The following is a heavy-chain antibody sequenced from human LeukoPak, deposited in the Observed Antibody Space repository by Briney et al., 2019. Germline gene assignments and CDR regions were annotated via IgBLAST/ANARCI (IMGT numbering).Heavy chain of an antibody. J-gene: IGHJ4*02. Sequence: ASVKVSCKASRYTFTNFFMHWVRQAPGQGLEWMGIINPSGGSTSYAQKFQGRVTMTRDTSASTVYMELSSLRSEDTAVYYCASRAAARYHFDYWGQGTLVTASS. CDR1: RYTFTNFF. V-gene: IGHV1-46*01. CDR3: ASRAAARYHFDY. CDR2: INPSGGST. D-gene: IGHD6-6*01.